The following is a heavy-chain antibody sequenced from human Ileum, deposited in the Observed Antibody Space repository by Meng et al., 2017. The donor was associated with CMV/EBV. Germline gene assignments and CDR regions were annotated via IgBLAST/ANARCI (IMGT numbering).Heavy chain of an antibody. CDR2: LYYSGTT. J-gene: IGHJ4*02. Sequence: QGRLQESGPGLVKPSETLSLTCTVSGGSLGSSDYYWGWIRQPPGKGLEWIGILYYSGTTYYNPSLKSRVTMSVGTSENQFSLKMNSVTAADTAVYYCARWSPESSSWSGFDFWGQGTLVTVSS. V-gene: IGHV4-39*07. D-gene: IGHD6-13*01. CDR3: ARWSPESSSWSGFDF. CDR1: GGSLGSSDYY.